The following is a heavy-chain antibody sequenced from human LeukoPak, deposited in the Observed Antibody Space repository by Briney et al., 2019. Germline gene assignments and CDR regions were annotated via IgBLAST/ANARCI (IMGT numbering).Heavy chain of an antibody. CDR1: GGSISSSSYY. J-gene: IGHJ3*02. CDR3: ARAVVPDAFDI. CDR2: IYYSGST. V-gene: IGHV4-39*07. Sequence: SETLSLTCTVSGGSISSSSYYWGWIRQPPWKGLEWIGSIYYSGSTYYNPSLKSRVTISVDTSKNQFSLKLSSVTAADTAVYYCARAVVPDAFDIWGQGTMVTVSS. D-gene: IGHD3-22*01.